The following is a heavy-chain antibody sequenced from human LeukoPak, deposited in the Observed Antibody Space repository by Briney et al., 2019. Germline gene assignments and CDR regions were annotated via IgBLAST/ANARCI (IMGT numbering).Heavy chain of an antibody. CDR2: IYYSGST. V-gene: IGHV4-61*01. Sequence: SETLSLTCTVSGGSVNYNHYHWSWIRQPPGKALEWIGYIYYSGSTNYNPSLKSRVTISVDTSKNQFSLRVSSVTAADTAVYYCARGVVVTAYNPHYWYFDLWDRGTLVTVSS. D-gene: IGHD2-21*02. CDR1: GGSVNYNHYH. J-gene: IGHJ2*01. CDR3: ARGVVVTAYNPHYWYFDL.